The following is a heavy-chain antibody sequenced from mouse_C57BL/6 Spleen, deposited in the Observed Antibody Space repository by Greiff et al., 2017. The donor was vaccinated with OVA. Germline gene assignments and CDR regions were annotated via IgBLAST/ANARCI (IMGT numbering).Heavy chain of an antibody. V-gene: IGHV1-18*01. CDR3: ARIGDGEFIYYAMDY. J-gene: IGHJ4*01. CDR2: INPNNGGT. D-gene: IGHD1-2*01. CDR1: GYTFTDYN. Sequence: VQLQQSGPELVKPGASVKIPCKASGYTFTDYNMDWVKQSHGKSLEWIGDINPNNGGTIYNQKFKGKATLTVDKSSSTAYMELRSLTSEDTAVYYCARIGDGEFIYYAMDYWGQGTSVTVSS.